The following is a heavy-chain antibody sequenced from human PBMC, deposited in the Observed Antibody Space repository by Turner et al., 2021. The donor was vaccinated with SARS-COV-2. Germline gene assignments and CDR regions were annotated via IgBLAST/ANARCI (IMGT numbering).Heavy chain of an antibody. CDR2: MGTAGDT. CDR1: GFTFSSYD. CDR3: ARVDYYYGSGRRTYWYFDL. V-gene: IGHV3-13*04. J-gene: IGHJ2*01. Sequence: EVQLVESGGALVQPGGSLRPSCAASGFTFSSYDRHWVRQATGKGLEWVSAMGTAGDTYYPGSVKGRFTISRENAKNSLFLQLNSLRAGDTAVYYCARVDYYYGSGRRTYWYFDLWGRGTLVTVSS. D-gene: IGHD3-10*01.